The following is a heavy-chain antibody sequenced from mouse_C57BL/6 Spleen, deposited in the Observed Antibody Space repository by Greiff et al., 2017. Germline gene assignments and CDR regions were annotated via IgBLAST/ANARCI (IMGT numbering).Heavy chain of an antibody. J-gene: IGHJ4*01. V-gene: IGHV1-81*01. Sequence: QVQLQQSGAELARPGASVKLSCKASGYTFTSYGISWVKQRTGQGLEWIGEIYPRSGNTYYNEKFKGKATLTADKSSSTAYMELRSLTSEDSAVYFCERAYYYGSSDYAMDYWGQGTSVTVSS. CDR1: GYTFTSYG. D-gene: IGHD1-1*01. CDR3: ERAYYYGSSDYAMDY. CDR2: IYPRSGNT.